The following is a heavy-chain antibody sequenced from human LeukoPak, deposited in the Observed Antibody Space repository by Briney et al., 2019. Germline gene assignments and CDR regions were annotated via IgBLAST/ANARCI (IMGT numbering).Heavy chain of an antibody. V-gene: IGHV5-51*01. CDR2: IYPGDSDT. Sequence: GESLKISCKGSGYSLTSYWIGWVRQMPGKGLEWMGIIYPGDSDTRYSPSFQGQVTISADKSISTAYLQWSSLKASDTAMYYCARPVGMSSEYFQHWGQGTLVTVSS. J-gene: IGHJ1*01. CDR1: GYSLTSYW. D-gene: IGHD6-13*01. CDR3: ARPVGMSSEYFQH.